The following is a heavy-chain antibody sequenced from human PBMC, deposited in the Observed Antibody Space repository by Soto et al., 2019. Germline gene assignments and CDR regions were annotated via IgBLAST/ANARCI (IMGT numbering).Heavy chain of an antibody. V-gene: IGHV4-59*08. CDR2: IYYSGST. CDR1: GGSISSYY. J-gene: IGHJ4*02. Sequence: SETLSLTCTVSGGSISSYYWSWIRQPPGKGLEWIGYIYYSGSTNYNPSLKSRVTISVDTSKNQFSLKLSSVTAADTAVYYCASKDYWGQGTLVTVSS. CDR3: ASKDY.